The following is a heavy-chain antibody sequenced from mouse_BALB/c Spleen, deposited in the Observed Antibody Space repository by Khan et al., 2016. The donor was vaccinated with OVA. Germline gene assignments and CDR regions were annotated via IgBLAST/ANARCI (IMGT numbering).Heavy chain of an antibody. CDR3: AGKNYYGSAMDY. D-gene: IGHD1-2*01. Sequence: EVQLVESGPGLVKPSQSLSLTCTVTGYSFTSGYVWNWIRQFPGNKLEWMGYISYSGSTSYNPSLRSRTSITRDTSKNQFFLKLNSVTTEDTATYYYAGKNYYGSAMDYWGQGTSVTVSS. V-gene: IGHV3-2*02. J-gene: IGHJ4*01. CDR1: GYSFTSGYV. CDR2: ISYSGST.